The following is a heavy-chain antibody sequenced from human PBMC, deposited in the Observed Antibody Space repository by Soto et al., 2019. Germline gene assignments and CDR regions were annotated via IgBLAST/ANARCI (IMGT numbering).Heavy chain of an antibody. D-gene: IGHD1-1*01. CDR1: GGTFSTSA. J-gene: IGHJ6*02. Sequence: QVQLVQSGAEVKKPGSSVKVSCKASGGTFSTSAISWVRQAPGQGLEWVGGIMPVFPTPDYAQKFQGRVIXAXDXPTTTAYLELTSLRADDTAVYYCARDKDRLQLGGNYYYILDVWGQGTAITVSS. CDR2: IMPVFPTP. V-gene: IGHV1-69*05. CDR3: ARDKDRLQLGGNYYYILDV.